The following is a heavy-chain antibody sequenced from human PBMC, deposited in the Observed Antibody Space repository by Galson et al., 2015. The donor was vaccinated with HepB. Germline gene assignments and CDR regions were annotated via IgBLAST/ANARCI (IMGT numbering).Heavy chain of an antibody. Sequence: SLRLSCAASGFTVSGNLMSWVRQAPGKGLEWVSVIYSGGSTKYADSVKGRFIFSRDDSKNTLYLQMNSLRVEDTAVYYCARVNVNSGNWFDPWGQGTLVTVSS. D-gene: IGHD3-10*01. CDR1: GFTVSGNL. V-gene: IGHV3-53*01. J-gene: IGHJ5*02. CDR3: ARVNVNSGNWFDP. CDR2: IYSGGST.